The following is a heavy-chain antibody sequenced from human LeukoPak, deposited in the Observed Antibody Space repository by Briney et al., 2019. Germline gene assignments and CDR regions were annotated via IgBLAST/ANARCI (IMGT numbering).Heavy chain of an antibody. J-gene: IGHJ4*02. CDR3: ARAQSGYPPDY. CDR2: MSYDGNTK. CDR1: GFTFSDYT. D-gene: IGHD3-9*01. Sequence: GGSLRLSCAASGFTFSDYTLHWVRQAPGKGLEWVALMSYDGNTKYYADSVKGRFTVSRDNPKNTLYVQMNSLRAEDTAVYYCARAQSGYPPDYWGQGTLVTVSS. V-gene: IGHV3-30-3*01.